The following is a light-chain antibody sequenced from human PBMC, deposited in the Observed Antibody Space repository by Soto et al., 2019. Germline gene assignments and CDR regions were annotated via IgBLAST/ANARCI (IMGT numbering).Light chain of an antibody. Sequence: EIVLTQSPGTLSLSPGERATLSCRASQSVTSNYLAWYQQKPGQAPGLLIYGASARAAGIPDRFSGSGTGTDFALTISGLEPEDFAVYFCQQYASSPWTFGQGTKV. J-gene: IGKJ1*01. CDR3: QQYASSPWT. CDR1: QSVTSNY. V-gene: IGKV3-20*01. CDR2: GAS.